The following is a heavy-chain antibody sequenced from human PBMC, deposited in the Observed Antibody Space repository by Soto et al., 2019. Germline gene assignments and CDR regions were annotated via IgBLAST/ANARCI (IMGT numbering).Heavy chain of an antibody. V-gene: IGHV3-30*18. Sequence: QVQLVESGGGVVQPGRSLRLSCAASGFTFSSYGMHWVRQAPGKGLEWVAVISYDGSNKYYADSMKGRFTISRDNSKNTLYLQMNSLRAEDTAVYYCAKDPTVTTGIYGMDVWGQGTTVTVSS. J-gene: IGHJ6*02. D-gene: IGHD4-17*01. CDR3: AKDPTVTTGIYGMDV. CDR1: GFTFSSYG. CDR2: ISYDGSNK.